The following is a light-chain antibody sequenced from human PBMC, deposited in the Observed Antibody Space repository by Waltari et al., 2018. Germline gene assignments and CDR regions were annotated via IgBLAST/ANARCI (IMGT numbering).Light chain of an antibody. CDR3: QSYDSSLSARV. CDR2: GNN. J-gene: IGLJ3*02. CDR1: RSNIGSPHA. Sequence: QSVLTQPPSVSGAPGQRVTISCTGSRSNIGSPHALHWYQQLPGTAPKLLIYGNNNRPSGVPDRFSGSKSGTSASLAITGLQAGDEADYYCQSYDSSLSARVFGGGTKLTVL. V-gene: IGLV1-40*01.